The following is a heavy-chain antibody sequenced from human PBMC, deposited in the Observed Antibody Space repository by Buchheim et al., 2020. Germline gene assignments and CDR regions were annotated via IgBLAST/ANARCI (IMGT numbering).Heavy chain of an antibody. Sequence: QVQLVESGGGVVQPGRSLRLSCAASGFTFSSYGMHWVRRAPGKGLEWVAVISYDGSNKYYADSVKGRFTISRDNSKNTLYLQMNSLRAEDTAVYYCAKDSSSSTSCYDYWGQGTL. CDR2: ISYDGSNK. CDR3: AKDSSSSTSCYDY. V-gene: IGHV3-30*18. D-gene: IGHD2-2*01. CDR1: GFTFSSYG. J-gene: IGHJ4*02.